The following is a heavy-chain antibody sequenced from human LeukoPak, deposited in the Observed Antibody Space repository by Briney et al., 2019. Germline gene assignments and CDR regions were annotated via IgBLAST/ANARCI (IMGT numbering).Heavy chain of an antibody. CDR2: IRSKAYGGTT. D-gene: IGHD5-18*01. CDR3: TRDYGAGYSCGYGSLDAFDI. V-gene: IGHV3-49*03. CDR1: GFTFGDYA. J-gene: IGHJ3*02. Sequence: GGSLRLSCTASGFTFGDYAMSWFRQAPGKGLEWVGFIRSKAYGGTTEYAASVKGRFTISRDDSKSIAYLQMNSLKTEDTAVYYCTRDYGAGYSCGYGSLDAFDIWGQGTMVIVSS.